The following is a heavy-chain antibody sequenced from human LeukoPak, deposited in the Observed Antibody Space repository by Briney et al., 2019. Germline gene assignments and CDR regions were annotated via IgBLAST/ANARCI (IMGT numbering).Heavy chain of an antibody. CDR1: GGTFSSYA. Sequence: SVKVSCKASGGTFSSYAISWVRQAPGQGLEWMGRIIPILGIANYAQKFQGRVTITADKSTSTAYMELSSLRSEDTAVYYCAKTGIAVAAYPSNFDYWGQGTLVTVSS. D-gene: IGHD6-19*01. CDR3: AKTGIAVAAYPSNFDY. CDR2: IIPILGIA. J-gene: IGHJ4*02. V-gene: IGHV1-69*04.